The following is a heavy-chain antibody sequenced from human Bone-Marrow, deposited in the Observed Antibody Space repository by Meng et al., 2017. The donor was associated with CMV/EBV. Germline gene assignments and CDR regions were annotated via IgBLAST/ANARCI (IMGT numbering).Heavy chain of an antibody. J-gene: IGHJ3*02. CDR2: IIPIFGTA. D-gene: IGHD2-2*01. Sequence: SVKVSCKASGYTFTGYYMHWVRQAPGQGLEWMGGIIPIFGTANYAQKFQGRVTITTDESTSTAYMELSSLRSEDTAVYYCASPQQDAFDIWGQGTKVTVS. V-gene: IGHV1-69*05. CDR1: GYTFTGYY. CDR3: ASPQQDAFDI.